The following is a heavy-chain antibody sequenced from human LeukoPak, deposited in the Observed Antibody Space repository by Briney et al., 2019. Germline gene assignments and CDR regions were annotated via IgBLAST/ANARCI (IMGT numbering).Heavy chain of an antibody. Sequence: PSETLSLTCTVSGGSISSYYWSWIRQPAGKGLEWIGRIYASGSTNYNPSLKSRVTMSVDTSKNQFSLKLSSVTAADTAVYYCARDTLNYYGSGSYYNDYFDYWGQGTLVTVSS. J-gene: IGHJ4*02. V-gene: IGHV4-4*07. CDR3: ARDTLNYYGSGSYYNDYFDY. D-gene: IGHD3-10*01. CDR2: IYASGST. CDR1: GGSISSYY.